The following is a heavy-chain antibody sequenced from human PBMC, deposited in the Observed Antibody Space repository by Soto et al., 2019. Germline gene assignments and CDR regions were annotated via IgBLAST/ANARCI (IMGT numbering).Heavy chain of an antibody. CDR3: ARTSSYYNILTGWYFDY. D-gene: IGHD3-9*01. Sequence: PSETLSLTCTVSGGSISSGGYYWSWIRQHPGKGLEWIGYIYYSGSTYYNPSLKSRVTISVDTSKNQFSLKLSSVTAADTAVYYCARTSSYYNILTGWYFDYWGQGTLVTVSS. V-gene: IGHV4-31*03. CDR2: IYYSGST. J-gene: IGHJ4*02. CDR1: GGSISSGGYY.